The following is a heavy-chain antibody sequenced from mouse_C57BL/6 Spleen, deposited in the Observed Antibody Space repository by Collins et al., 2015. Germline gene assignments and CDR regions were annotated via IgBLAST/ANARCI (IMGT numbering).Heavy chain of an antibody. CDR2: IYPGSGNT. Sequence: QVQLKQSGAELVRPGASVKLSCKASGYTFTDYYINWVKQRPGQGLEWIARIYPGSGNTYYNEKFKGKATLTAEKSSSTAYMQLSSLTSEDSAVYFCARRAAQGAWFAYWGQGTLVTVSA. V-gene: IGHV1-76*01. CDR3: ARRAAQGAWFAY. CDR1: GYTFTDYY. D-gene: IGHD3-2*02. J-gene: IGHJ3*01.